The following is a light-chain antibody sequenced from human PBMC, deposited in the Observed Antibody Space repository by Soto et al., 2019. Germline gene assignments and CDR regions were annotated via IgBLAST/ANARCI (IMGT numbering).Light chain of an antibody. CDR3: QQYGSSPRT. CDR1: QSVSSSY. V-gene: IGKV3-20*01. CDR2: GAS. J-gene: IGKJ1*01. Sequence: EIVLTQSPGTLSLSPGERATLSCRASQSVSSSYLAWYQQKPGQAPRLLIYGASSRATGIPDRFSGSGPGTDFTPTISRLEPEDFAVYYCQQYGSSPRTFGQGTKVEIK.